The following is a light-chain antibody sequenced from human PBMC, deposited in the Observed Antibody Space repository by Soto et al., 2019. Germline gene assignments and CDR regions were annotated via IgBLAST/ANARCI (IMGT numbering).Light chain of an antibody. CDR2: GAS. CDR1: QGIKDY. CDR3: QQYNTWPRT. J-gene: IGKJ1*01. Sequence: EIVMTQSPATLSVSPGERATLSCRASQGIKDYLAWLQQKPGQAPRLLIYGASTRATAIPARFSGSGSGTEFTLSIRSLQSEDFAVYYCQQYNTWPRTFGQGTKVETK. V-gene: IGKV3-15*01.